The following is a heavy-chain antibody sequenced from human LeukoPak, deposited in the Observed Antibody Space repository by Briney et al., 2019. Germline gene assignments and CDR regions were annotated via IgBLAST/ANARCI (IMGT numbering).Heavy chain of an antibody. CDR3: ARLPLYCINGVCYRPRDYNYHGMDV. D-gene: IGHD2-8*01. CDR1: GGSISSYY. CDR2: IDYSGST. V-gene: IGHV4-59*01. Sequence: SETLSLTCTVSGGSISSYYWSWIRQPPGKGLEWIGYIDYSGSTNYNPSLESRVTISVDTSKNQLSLKLNSVTVADTAVYYCARLPLYCINGVCYRPRDYNYHGMDVWGQGTTVTVSS. J-gene: IGHJ6*02.